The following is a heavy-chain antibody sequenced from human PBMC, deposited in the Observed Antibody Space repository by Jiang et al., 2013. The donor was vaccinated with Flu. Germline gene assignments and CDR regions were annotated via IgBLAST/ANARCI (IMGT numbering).Heavy chain of an antibody. CDR1: GGSMSDYH. CDR3: ARGMQLVFDS. CDR2: VSDSGST. Sequence: GPGLVKPLETLSLTCTVSGGSMSDYHWTWIRQTPGKRLEWIGYVSDSGSTSYNPSHKSRVSISIDTSKNLFSLNLTSVTAADTAVYYCARGMQLVFDSWGQGTLVSVS. J-gene: IGHJ4*02. D-gene: IGHD6-6*01. V-gene: IGHV4-59*01.